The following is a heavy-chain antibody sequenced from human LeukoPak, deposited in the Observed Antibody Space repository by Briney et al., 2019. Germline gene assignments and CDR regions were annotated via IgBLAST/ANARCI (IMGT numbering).Heavy chain of an antibody. Sequence: GGSLRLSCAASGFTFSIYGMHWVRQAPGKGLEWVAVISYDGSNKYYADSVKGRFTISRDNSKNTLYLQMNSLRAEDMALYYCAKAPVVRGVIIGHFDYWGQGTLVTVSS. CDR2: ISYDGSNK. CDR3: AKAPVVRGVIIGHFDY. CDR1: GFTFSIYG. V-gene: IGHV3-30*18. D-gene: IGHD3-10*01. J-gene: IGHJ4*02.